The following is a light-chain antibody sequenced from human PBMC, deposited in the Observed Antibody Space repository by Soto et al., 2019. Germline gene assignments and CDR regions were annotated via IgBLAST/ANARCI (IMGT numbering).Light chain of an antibody. J-gene: IGKJ1*01. CDR2: AAS. CDR1: ESIDNW. Sequence: DVQMTQSPSTLSASVGDTVTITCRASESIDNWLAWYQQKPGKAPKLLIFAASTLQSGVPSRYSGSGSGTEFTLTISNLQPDDFATYYCQQYESYSPWTFGQGTKVDNK. V-gene: IGKV1-5*01. CDR3: QQYESYSPWT.